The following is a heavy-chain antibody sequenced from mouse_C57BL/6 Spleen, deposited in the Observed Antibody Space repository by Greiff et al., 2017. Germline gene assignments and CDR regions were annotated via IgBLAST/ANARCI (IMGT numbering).Heavy chain of an antibody. V-gene: IGHV5-17*01. Sequence: EVKLMESGGGLVKPGGSLKLSCAASGFTFSDYGMHWVRQAPEKGLEWVAYISSGSSTISYADPVTGRFTISRDNAKNTLFLQMTSLRSEDTAMYYCARKVATKDYYFDYWGQGTTLTVSS. CDR2: ISSGSSTI. CDR1: GFTFSDYG. J-gene: IGHJ2*01. D-gene: IGHD1-1*01. CDR3: ARKVATKDYYFDY.